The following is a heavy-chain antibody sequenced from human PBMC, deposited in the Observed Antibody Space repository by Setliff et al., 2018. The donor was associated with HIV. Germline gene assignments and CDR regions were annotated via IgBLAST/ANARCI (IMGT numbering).Heavy chain of an antibody. V-gene: IGHV4-59*11. CDR2: IYYSGST. Sequence: SETLSLTCTVSGGSISSHYWSWIRQPPGKGLEWIGYIYYSGSTNYDLSLMSRVTISVDTSKNQFSLKLSSVTAADTAVYYCARERSLITVRRNFDSWGQGTLVTVSS. D-gene: IGHD6-6*01. CDR3: ARERSLITVRRNFDS. CDR1: GGSISSHY. J-gene: IGHJ4*02.